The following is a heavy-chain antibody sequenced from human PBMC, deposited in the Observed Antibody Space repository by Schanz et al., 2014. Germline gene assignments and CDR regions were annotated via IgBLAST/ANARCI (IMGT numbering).Heavy chain of an antibody. D-gene: IGHD3-16*01. CDR2: MNSKTGNT. CDR3: TKGRTFGR. Sequence: QVQLVQSGAEVKKPGASVKVSCEASGYTFTSYDINRVRQATGQGLEWMGWMNSKTGNTGYAQRFQGRVTMTRNTSITTAYLELSSLRSGDTAVYYCTKGRTFGRWGQGTLVTVSS. J-gene: IGHJ4*02. CDR1: GYTFTSYD. V-gene: IGHV1-8*01.